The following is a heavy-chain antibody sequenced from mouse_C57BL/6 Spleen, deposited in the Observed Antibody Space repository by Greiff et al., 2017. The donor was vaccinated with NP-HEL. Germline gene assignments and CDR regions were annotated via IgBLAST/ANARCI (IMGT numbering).Heavy chain of an antibody. J-gene: IGHJ2*01. D-gene: IGHD6-1*01. Sequence: EVKVEESGGGLVQPKGSLKLSCAASGFSFNTYAMNWVRQAPGKGLEWVARIRSKSNNYATYYADSVKDRFTISRDDSESMLYLQMNNLKTEDTAMYYCVRTAYFDYWGQGTTLTVSS. CDR3: VRTAYFDY. CDR2: IRSKSNNYAT. V-gene: IGHV10-1*01. CDR1: GFSFNTYA.